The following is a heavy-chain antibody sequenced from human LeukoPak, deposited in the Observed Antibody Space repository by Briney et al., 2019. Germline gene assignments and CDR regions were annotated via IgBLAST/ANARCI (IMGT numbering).Heavy chain of an antibody. J-gene: IGHJ4*02. D-gene: IGHD2-15*01. CDR1: GFTFSNYA. V-gene: IGHV3-23*01. Sequence: GGSLRLSCTASGFTFSNYAMNWVRQAPGKGPEWVSGISGSGGSTFYADSVKGRFTISRDNSKNTLYLQMNSLRAEDTAVYYCAKAASGGPYYFDYWGQGTLVTVSS. CDR3: AKAASGGPYYFDY. CDR2: ISGSGGST.